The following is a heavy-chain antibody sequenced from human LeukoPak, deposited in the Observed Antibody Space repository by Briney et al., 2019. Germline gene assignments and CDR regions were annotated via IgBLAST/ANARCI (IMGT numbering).Heavy chain of an antibody. CDR3: ASPFRVVVDV. Sequence: GGSLRLSCAASGFTFNNYWMTWVRQAPGKGLEWVANIKQDGSEKYYVDSVKGGFTISRDNANNSLYLQMNSLRAEDTAVYYCASPFRVVVDVWGRGTLVTVSS. J-gene: IGHJ2*01. CDR1: GFTFNNYW. D-gene: IGHD2-2*01. CDR2: IKQDGSEK. V-gene: IGHV3-7*01.